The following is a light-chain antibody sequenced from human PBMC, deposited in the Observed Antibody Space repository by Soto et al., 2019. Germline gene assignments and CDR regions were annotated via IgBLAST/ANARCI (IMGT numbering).Light chain of an antibody. CDR3: AGWDDSLSGDV. V-gene: IGLV1-47*01. CDR2: RHN. CDR1: SSNIGGNY. J-gene: IGLJ1*01. Sequence: QSVLTQPPSASGTPGQRVTISCSGSSSNIGGNYVYWYQQLPGTAPKLLIYRHNQRPSGVPDRVSGSKSGTSAALAISGVRSEDEASDYCAGWDDSLSGDVFGTGTKLTVL.